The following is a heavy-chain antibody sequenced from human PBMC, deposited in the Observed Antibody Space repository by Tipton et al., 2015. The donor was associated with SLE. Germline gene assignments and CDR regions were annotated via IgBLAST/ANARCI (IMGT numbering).Heavy chain of an antibody. CDR3: ARDLRERNGWELKNRYFDL. CDR1: GGSISSSSYY. J-gene: IGHJ2*01. V-gene: IGHV4-39*07. CDR2: IYYSGST. Sequence: TLSLTCTVSGGSISSSSYYWGWIRQPPGKGLEWIGSIYYSGSTYYNPSLKSRVTISVDTSKNQFSLKLTSVTAADTAVYYCARDLRERNGWELKNRYFDLWGRGTLVSVSS. D-gene: IGHD1-26*01.